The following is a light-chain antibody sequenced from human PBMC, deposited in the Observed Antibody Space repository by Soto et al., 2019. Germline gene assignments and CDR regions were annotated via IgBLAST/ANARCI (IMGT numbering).Light chain of an antibody. J-gene: IGKJ1*01. CDR2: NTS. V-gene: IGKV3-20*01. CDR1: QSVSSSS. CDR3: QQYGSSRPT. Sequence: DIVLTQSPGTLSLSPGERATLSCRASQSVSSSSLAWYQQKPGQAPRLLIYNTSSRPTGVPDRFSGSGSETDFTLLSSRLEPEDFALYYCQQYGSSRPTFGQGTKVEIK.